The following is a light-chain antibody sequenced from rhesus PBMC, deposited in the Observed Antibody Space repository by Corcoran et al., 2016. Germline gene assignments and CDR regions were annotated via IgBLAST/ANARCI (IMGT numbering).Light chain of an antibody. V-gene: IGKV3-24*04. J-gene: IGKJ1*01. CDR1: QSVGNY. Sequence: EIVVTQSPATLSLSPGDRATLSCRASQSVGNYLAWFQQTPGQVPRLLNYGASSRATGIPDRFSGSGSGTDFTLTISSLGTEDVGVYYCQQSSNFWTFGQGTKVEIK. CDR3: QQSSNFWT. CDR2: GAS.